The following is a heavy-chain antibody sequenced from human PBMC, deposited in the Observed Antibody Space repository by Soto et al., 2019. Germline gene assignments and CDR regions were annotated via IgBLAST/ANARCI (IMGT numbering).Heavy chain of an antibody. CDR1: GFAFRSYN. D-gene: IGHD2-15*01. CDR3: ASATVVAGTFDF. CDR2: ISSGSSNI. J-gene: IGHJ4*02. V-gene: IGHV3-21*01. Sequence: PGGSLTLSCAGSGFAFRSYNMNWVRQPPGKGLEWVASISSGSSNIYYADSVKGRFTISRDNAKDSLYLQMDSLRAEDSAVYYCASATVVAGTFDFWGQGTLHTVSS.